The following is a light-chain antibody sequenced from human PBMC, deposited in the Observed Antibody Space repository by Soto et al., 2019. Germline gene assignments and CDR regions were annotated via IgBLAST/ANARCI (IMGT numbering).Light chain of an antibody. CDR1: QTVSSY. CDR3: LQYGSSPIT. CDR2: GAS. Sequence: ENVLTQSPGTLSLSPGERATLSCRASQTVSSYLTWYQQRPGQAPRLLIYGASKRATRIPDRFSGSGSGTDFTLTIRRLEPEDFALYYCLQYGSSPITFGQGTRLEIK. J-gene: IGKJ5*01. V-gene: IGKV3-20*01.